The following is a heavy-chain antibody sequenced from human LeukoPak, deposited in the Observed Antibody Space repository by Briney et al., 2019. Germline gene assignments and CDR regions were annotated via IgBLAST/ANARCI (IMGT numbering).Heavy chain of an antibody. CDR3: AREGLLEWEPRGYFDY. CDR2: IIPIFGTA. Sequence: SVKVSCKASGGTFSSYAISWVRQAPGQGLEWMGGIIPIFGTANYAQKFQGRVTITADESTSTAYMELSSLRSEDTAVYYCAREGLLEWEPRGYFDYWGQGTLVTVSS. J-gene: IGHJ4*02. CDR1: GGTFSSYA. V-gene: IGHV1-69*01. D-gene: IGHD1-26*01.